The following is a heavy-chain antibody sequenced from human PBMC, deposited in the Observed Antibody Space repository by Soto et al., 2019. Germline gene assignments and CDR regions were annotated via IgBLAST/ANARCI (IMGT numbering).Heavy chain of an antibody. CDR3: ARGESSGWPRLYFDS. V-gene: IGHV1-69*06. Sequence: QVQLVQSGAEVKKPGSSVKVSCKASGGTFNSYAVIWVRQAPGQGLEWMGGIIPTFATPKYAQRVQDRITIIADRSANTVYMELSRLRSEDTAAYFCARGESSGWPRLYFDSWGQGTLVTVSS. D-gene: IGHD6-19*01. CDR1: GGTFNSYA. CDR2: IIPTFATP. J-gene: IGHJ4*02.